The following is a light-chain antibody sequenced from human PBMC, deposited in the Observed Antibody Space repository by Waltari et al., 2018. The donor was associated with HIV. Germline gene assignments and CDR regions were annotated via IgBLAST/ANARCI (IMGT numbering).Light chain of an antibody. V-gene: IGLV1-47*01. J-gene: IGLJ3*02. CDR3: AIWSDSLTGWV. Sequence: QSVLTQTPSASGGPGQRVTISCSGSGSNIGTNSVSWYQHLPGAAPRLLIYGNNQRPSGVPDRFSASKSDTSASLAISGLRSEDEGDYYCAIWSDSLTGWVFGGGTKVTVL. CDR2: GNN. CDR1: GSNIGTNS.